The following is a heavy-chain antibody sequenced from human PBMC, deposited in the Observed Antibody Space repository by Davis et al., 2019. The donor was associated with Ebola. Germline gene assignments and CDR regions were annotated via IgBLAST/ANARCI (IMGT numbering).Heavy chain of an antibody. CDR3: ARDERTGYDFWSGYPSSYGMDV. CDR2: ISSSSSYI. Sequence: GGSLRLSCAASRFTFSSYSMNWVRQAPGQGLEWVSSISSSSSYIYYADSVKGRFTISRDNAKNSLYLQMNSLRAEDTAVYYCARDERTGYDFWSGYPSSYGMDVWGQGTTVTVSS. V-gene: IGHV3-21*01. D-gene: IGHD3-3*01. J-gene: IGHJ6*02. CDR1: RFTFSSYS.